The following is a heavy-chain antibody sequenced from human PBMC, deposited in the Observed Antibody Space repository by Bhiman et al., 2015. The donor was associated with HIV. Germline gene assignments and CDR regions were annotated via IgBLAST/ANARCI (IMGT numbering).Heavy chain of an antibody. J-gene: IGHJ4*02. V-gene: IGHV3-30*04. D-gene: IGHD3-22*01. CDR3: AREPSYDQGDY. CDR2: ISYDGSNK. Sequence: QVQLVESGGGVVQPGRSLRLSCAASGFTFSSSPMHWVRQAPGKGLEWVAVISYDGSNKYYANSVKGRFTISRDNSKNTLYLQMNSLSAEDTAVYYRAREPSYDQGDYWGQGTLVTVSS. CDR1: GFTFSSSP.